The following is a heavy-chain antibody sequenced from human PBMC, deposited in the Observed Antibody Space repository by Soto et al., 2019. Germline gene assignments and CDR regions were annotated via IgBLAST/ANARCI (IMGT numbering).Heavy chain of an antibody. CDR1: GFTFSYYG. J-gene: IGHJ6*02. D-gene: IGHD2-15*01. CDR2: ISSSSSSI. V-gene: IGHV3-21*01. Sequence: EVQLVESGGGLVKPGGSLRLSCAASGFTFSYYGMNWVRQAPGKGLEWVSSISSSSSSIYYADSVRGRFTISRDNAKNPLYLQVDSVRAEDRAVYYCARVGDYYGMDVWGQGTTVTVSS. CDR3: ARVGDYYGMDV.